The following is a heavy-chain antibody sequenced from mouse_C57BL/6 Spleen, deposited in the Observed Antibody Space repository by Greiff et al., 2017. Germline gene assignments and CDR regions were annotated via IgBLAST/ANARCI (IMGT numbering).Heavy chain of an antibody. V-gene: IGHV2-9*01. Sequence: VHLVESGPGLVAPSQSLSITCTVSGFSFTSYGVDWVRQPPGKGLEWLGEIWGGGSKNYNSALMSRLSISKDNSKRQVFLKMNSLQTDDTAMYYWAKHNSNYYGSRSAWFAYWGQGTLVTVSA. J-gene: IGHJ3*01. D-gene: IGHD1-1*01. CDR2: IWGGGSK. CDR3: AKHNSNYYGSRSAWFAY. CDR1: GFSFTSYG.